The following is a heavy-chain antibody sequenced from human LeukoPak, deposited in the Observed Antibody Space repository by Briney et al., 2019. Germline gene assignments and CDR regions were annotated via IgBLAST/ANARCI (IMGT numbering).Heavy chain of an antibody. CDR3: AREVQYQLHAFDI. CDR1: GGSINNYY. Sequence: SETLSLTCTVSGGSINNYYWSWIRQPPGKGLEWIGYIAYSGDTNYNPSLKSRVIISLDTSKNQFSLNLNSMTAADTAVYYCAREVQYQLHAFDIWGQGTMVTVSS. V-gene: IGHV4-59*01. D-gene: IGHD2-2*01. CDR2: IAYSGDT. J-gene: IGHJ3*02.